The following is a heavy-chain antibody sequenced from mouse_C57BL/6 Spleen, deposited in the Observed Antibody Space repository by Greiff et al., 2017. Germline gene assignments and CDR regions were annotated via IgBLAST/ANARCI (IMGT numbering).Heavy chain of an antibody. CDR2: IWRGGST. CDR3: AKRDYGNYAMDY. V-gene: IGHV2-5*01. D-gene: IGHD1-1*01. J-gene: IGHJ4*01. Sequence: VQLQESGPGLVQPSQSLSITCTVSGFSLTSYGVHWVRQSPGKGLEWLGVIWRGGSTDYNAAFMSRLSITKDNSKSQVFFKMNSLQADDTAIYYCAKRDYGNYAMDYWGQGTSVTVSS. CDR1: GFSLTSYG.